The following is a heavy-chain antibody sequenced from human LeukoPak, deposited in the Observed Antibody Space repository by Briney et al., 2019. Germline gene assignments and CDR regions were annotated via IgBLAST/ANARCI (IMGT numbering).Heavy chain of an antibody. CDR2: IYYSGST. CDR3: ATRRSPGFNYFDY. D-gene: IGHD1-26*01. CDR1: GGSFSGYY. Sequence: SETLSLTCAVYGGSFSGYYWSWIRQHPGKGLEWIGYIYYSGSTYYNPSLKSRVTISVDTSKNQFSLKLSSVTAADTAVYYCATRRSPGFNYFDYWGQGTLVTVSS. V-gene: IGHV4-31*11. J-gene: IGHJ4*02.